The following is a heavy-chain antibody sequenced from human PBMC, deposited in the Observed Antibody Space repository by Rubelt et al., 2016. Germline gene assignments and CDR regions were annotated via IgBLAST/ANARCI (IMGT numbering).Heavy chain of an antibody. CDR1: GGSFSGYY. V-gene: IGHV4-34*01. J-gene: IGHJ4*02. CDR3: ARVYGDSPTYFDY. CDR2: INHSGST. Sequence: GAGLLKPSETLSLTCAVYGGSFSGYYWSWIRQPPGKGLEWIGEINHSGSTNYNPSLKSRVTISVDTSKNQFSLKLSSVTAADTAVYYCARVYGDSPTYFDYWGQGTLVTVSS. D-gene: IGHD4-17*01.